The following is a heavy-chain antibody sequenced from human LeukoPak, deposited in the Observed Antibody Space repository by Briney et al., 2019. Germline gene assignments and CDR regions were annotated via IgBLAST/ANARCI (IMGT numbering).Heavy chain of an antibody. V-gene: IGHV1-69*13. Sequence: SVKVSCTASGGTFSSYAISWVRQAPGQGLEWMGGIIPIFGTANYAQKFQGRVTITADESTSTAYMELSSLRSEDTAVYYCARGTPTARLTPGYWGQGTLVTVSS. CDR2: IIPIFGTA. J-gene: IGHJ4*02. CDR3: ARGTPTARLTPGY. D-gene: IGHD6-6*01. CDR1: GGTFSSYA.